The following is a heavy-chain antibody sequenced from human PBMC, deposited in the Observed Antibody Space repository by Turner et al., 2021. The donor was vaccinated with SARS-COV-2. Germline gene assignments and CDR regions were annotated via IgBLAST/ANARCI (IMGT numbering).Heavy chain of an antibody. V-gene: IGHV3-33*01. CDR3: AREGTAMVQNFDY. D-gene: IGHD5-18*01. CDR2: IWYDGSNK. Sequence: QVQLVESGGGVVQPGRSLRLSCAASGFTFSSYGMHWVRQAPGKGLDWVAVIWYDGSNKYYADSVKGRFTISRDNSKNTLYLQMNSLRAEDTAVYYCAREGTAMVQNFDYWGQGTLVTVSS. CDR1: GFTFSSYG. J-gene: IGHJ4*02.